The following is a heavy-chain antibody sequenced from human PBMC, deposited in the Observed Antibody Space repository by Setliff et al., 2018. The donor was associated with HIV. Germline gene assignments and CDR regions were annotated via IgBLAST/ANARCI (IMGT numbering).Heavy chain of an antibody. CDR2: ISSDGNAI. Sequence: NPGGSLRLSCAVSGFTFSDHYMTWMRXSPXXGLEWVSSISSDGNAIYYADSVKGRFTISXXXARNXLHLQMNTLRAEDPAVYSCAKYXXXXPNXMFDPRGXXXXVT. J-gene: IGHJ5*02. CDR1: GFTFSDHY. V-gene: IGHV3-11*04. CDR3: AKYXXXXPNXMFDP.